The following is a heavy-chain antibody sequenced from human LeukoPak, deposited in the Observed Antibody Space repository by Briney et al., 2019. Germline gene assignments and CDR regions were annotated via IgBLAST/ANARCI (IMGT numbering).Heavy chain of an antibody. J-gene: IGHJ5*02. CDR3: AREGYNWNYVWFDP. Sequence: ASVKVSCKASGYTFTGYYMHWVRQAPGQGLEWMGWINPNSGGTNYAQKFQGRVTMTRDTSISTAYMELSRLRSDGTAVYYCAREGYNWNYVWFDPWGQGTLVTVSS. CDR2: INPNSGGT. D-gene: IGHD1-7*01. CDR1: GYTFTGYY. V-gene: IGHV1-2*02.